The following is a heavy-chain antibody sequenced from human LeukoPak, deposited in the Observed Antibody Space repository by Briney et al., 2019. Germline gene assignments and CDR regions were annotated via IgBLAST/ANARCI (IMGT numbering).Heavy chain of an antibody. CDR3: ARHSRTYASGRYPPDY. J-gene: IGHJ4*02. V-gene: IGHV4-61*09. CDR2: IYYSGST. CDR1: GGSISSGSYY. Sequence: SQTLSLTCTVSGGSISSGSYYWSWIRQPAGKGLEWIGYIYYSGSTNYNPSLKSRVSISVDTSKNQFSLKLTSVTAADTAVYYCARHSRTYASGRYPPDYWGQGTLVTVSS. D-gene: IGHD3-10*01.